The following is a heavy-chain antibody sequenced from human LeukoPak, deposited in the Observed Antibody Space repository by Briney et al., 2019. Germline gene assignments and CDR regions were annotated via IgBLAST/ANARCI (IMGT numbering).Heavy chain of an antibody. V-gene: IGHV1-18*04. CDR3: ASSYGDYDYYYYGMDV. CDR1: GYTFTGYY. D-gene: IGHD4-17*01. Sequence: ASVKVSCKASGYTFTGYYMHWVRQAPGQGLEWMGRISAYNGNTNYAQKLQGRVTMTTDTSTSTAYMELRSLRSDDTAVYYCASSYGDYDYYYYGMDVWGQGTTVTVSS. CDR2: ISAYNGNT. J-gene: IGHJ6*02.